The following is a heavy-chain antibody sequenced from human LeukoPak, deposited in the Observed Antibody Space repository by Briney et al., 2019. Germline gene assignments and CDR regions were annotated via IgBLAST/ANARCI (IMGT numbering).Heavy chain of an antibody. D-gene: IGHD5-18*01. V-gene: IGHV1-18*01. CDR3: ARVTAMALFDY. J-gene: IGHJ4*02. CDR1: GYTFTSYG. CDR2: ISAYNGNT. Sequence: ASVKVSCKASGYTFTSYGISWVRQAPGQGLEWMGWISAYNGNTNYAQKLQCRVTMTRDTSTSTVYMELSSLRSEDTAVYYCARVTAMALFDYWGQGTLVTVSS.